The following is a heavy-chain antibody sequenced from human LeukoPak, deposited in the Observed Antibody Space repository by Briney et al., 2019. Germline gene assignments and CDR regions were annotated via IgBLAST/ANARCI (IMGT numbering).Heavy chain of an antibody. CDR2: MSHNRGN. CDR3: ASYYASGVSAYNYYGMDV. V-gene: IGHV4-38-2*01. Sequence: SETLSLTCAVSGYSISSGYYWGWIRQPPGKGLEWIGSMSHNRGNYYNPSLKSRVTISMDTSKNQFSLRLSSVTAADTAVYYCASYYASGVSAYNYYGMDVWGKGTTVTVSS. D-gene: IGHD3-10*01. J-gene: IGHJ6*04. CDR1: GYSISSGYY.